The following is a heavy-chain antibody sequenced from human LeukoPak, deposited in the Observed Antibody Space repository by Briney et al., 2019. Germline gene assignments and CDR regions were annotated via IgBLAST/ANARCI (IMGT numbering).Heavy chain of an antibody. CDR3: ATTRDSYAFFDY. Sequence: GGSLRLSCAASGFTFGSYAMHWVRQAPGKGLEWVAVISYDGSNKYYADSVKGRFTISRDNSKNTLYLQMNSLRAEDTAVYYCATTRDSYAFFDYWGQGTLVTVSS. J-gene: IGHJ4*02. D-gene: IGHD5-18*01. V-gene: IGHV3-30-3*01. CDR2: ISYDGSNK. CDR1: GFTFGSYA.